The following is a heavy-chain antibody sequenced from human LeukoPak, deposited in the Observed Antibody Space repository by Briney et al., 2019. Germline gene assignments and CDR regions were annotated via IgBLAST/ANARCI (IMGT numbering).Heavy chain of an antibody. CDR3: AIWAVAGYFDY. CDR1: GYTFTSYG. V-gene: IGHV1-18*01. J-gene: IGHJ4*02. CDR2: ISAYNGNT. D-gene: IGHD6-19*01. Sequence: ASVKVSCKASGYTFTSYGISWVRPAPGQGLEWMGWISAYNGNTNYAQKLQGRVTMTTDTSTNTAYMELRSLRSDDTAVYYCAIWAVAGYFDYWGQGTLVTVSS.